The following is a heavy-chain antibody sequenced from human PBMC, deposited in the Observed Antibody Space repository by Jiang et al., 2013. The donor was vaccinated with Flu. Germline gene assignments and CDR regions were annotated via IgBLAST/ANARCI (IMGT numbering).Heavy chain of an antibody. V-gene: IGHV2-70*11. CDR2: IDWDDHK. D-gene: IGHD2-21*02. CDR3: ARIRDSRYCGSDCNFDY. Sequence: KPTQTLTLTCSFSGFSLRTNGMCVSWIRQPPGKALEWLARIDWDDHKYYTTSLKTRLTISKDTSKNQVVLTLTNMDPVDTGTYYCARIRDSRYCGSDCNFDYWGQGTLVTVSS. J-gene: IGHJ4*02. CDR1: GFSLRTNGMC.